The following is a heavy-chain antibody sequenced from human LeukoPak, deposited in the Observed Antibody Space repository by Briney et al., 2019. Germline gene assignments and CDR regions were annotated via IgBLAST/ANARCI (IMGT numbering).Heavy chain of an antibody. Sequence: GGSLRLSCAASGFTFSSYWMSWVRQAPGKGLEWVANIKQDGSEEYYVDSVKGRFTIYRDNAKNSPYLQMNSLRAEDTAVYYCARARYYHSSGKKYYFDYWGQGTLVTVSS. CDR2: IKQDGSEE. D-gene: IGHD3-22*01. V-gene: IGHV3-7*01. CDR3: ARARYYHSSGKKYYFDY. CDR1: GFTFSSYW. J-gene: IGHJ4*02.